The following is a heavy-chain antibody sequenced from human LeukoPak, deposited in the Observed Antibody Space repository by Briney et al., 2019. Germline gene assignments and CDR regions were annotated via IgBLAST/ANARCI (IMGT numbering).Heavy chain of an antibody. D-gene: IGHD2-2*01. V-gene: IGHV4-30-2*01. CDR2: IYHSGST. CDR1: GGSISSGGYY. Sequence: SETLSLTCTVSGGSISSGGYYWSWIRQPPGKGLEWIGYIYHSGSTYYNPSLKSRVTISVDRSKNQFSLKLSSVTAADTAVYYCARDGVRDCSSTSYGRLGCFDYWGQGTLVTVSS. J-gene: IGHJ4*02. CDR3: ARDGVRDCSSTSYGRLGCFDY.